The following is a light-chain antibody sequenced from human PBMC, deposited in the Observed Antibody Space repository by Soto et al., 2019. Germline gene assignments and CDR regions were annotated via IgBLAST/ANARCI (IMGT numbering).Light chain of an antibody. V-gene: IGLV2-11*01. CDR3: CSYAGSYTWV. CDR2: DVS. CDR1: SSDVGGYNY. J-gene: IGLJ1*01. Sequence: QSALTQPRSVSGSPGQSVTISCTGTSSDVGGYNYVSWYQQHPGKAPKLTIHDVSKRPSGVPDRFSGSKSGNTASLTISGLQAEDETDYYYCSYAGSYTWVFGTGTKLTVL.